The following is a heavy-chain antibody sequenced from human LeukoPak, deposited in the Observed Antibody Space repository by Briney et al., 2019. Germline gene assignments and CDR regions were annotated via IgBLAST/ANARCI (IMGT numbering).Heavy chain of an antibody. CDR1: GGSFSSYY. CDR2: IYSSGST. V-gene: IGHV4-4*07. CDR3: ARSGMVTHAFDI. Sequence: PSETLSLTCTVSGGSFSSYYWSWIRQPAGKGLEWIGRIYSSGSTNYNPSLKSRVTMSVDTSKNQFSLKLSSVTAADTAVYYCARSGMVTHAFDIWGQGTMVTVSS. J-gene: IGHJ3*02. D-gene: IGHD5-18*01.